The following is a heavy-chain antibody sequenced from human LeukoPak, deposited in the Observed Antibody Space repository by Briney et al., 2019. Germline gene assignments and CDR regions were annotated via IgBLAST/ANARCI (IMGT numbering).Heavy chain of an antibody. V-gene: IGHV3-23*01. CDR1: GFTFSSYG. Sequence: GGSLRLSCAASGFTFSSYGMGWVRQAPGKGLEWVSSISGGGDGTYYADSVKGRFTISRDNAKNSLYLQMNSLRAEDTAVYFCARFVVVTAFYRHSYFDYWGQGNLVTVSS. J-gene: IGHJ4*02. D-gene: IGHD2-21*02. CDR2: ISGGGDGT. CDR3: ARFVVVTAFYRHSYFDY.